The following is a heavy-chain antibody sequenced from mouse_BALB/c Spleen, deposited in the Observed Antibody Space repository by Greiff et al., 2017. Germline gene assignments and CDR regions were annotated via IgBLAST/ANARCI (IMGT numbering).Heavy chain of an antibody. CDR3: ARSGGEMDY. V-gene: IGHV1-54*01. J-gene: IGHJ4*01. Sequence: VQLQQSGAELVRPGTSVKVSCKASGYAFTNYLIEWVKQRPGQGLEWIGVINPGSGGTNYNEKFKGKATLTADKSSSTAYMQLSSLTSDDYAVYFCARSGGEMDYWGQGTSVTVSS. CDR2: INPGSGGT. CDR1: GYAFTNYL. D-gene: IGHD3-2*02.